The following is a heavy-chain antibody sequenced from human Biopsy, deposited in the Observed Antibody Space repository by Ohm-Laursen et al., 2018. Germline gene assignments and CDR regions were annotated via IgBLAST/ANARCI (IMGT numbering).Heavy chain of an antibody. CDR1: GYTFTDYY. Sequence: GASVKVSCKASGYTFTDYYIHWVRQSPGQELEWMGWINPNSGATNSAQKFRDRVTLTRDTSISAVYIDLRRLKSDDAAIYYCARDRMTDVFGGPTRTDVFDSWGQGTPVTVSS. CDR3: ARDRMTDVFGGPTRTDVFDS. V-gene: IGHV1-2*02. J-gene: IGHJ4*02. CDR2: INPNSGAT. D-gene: IGHD3-10*01.